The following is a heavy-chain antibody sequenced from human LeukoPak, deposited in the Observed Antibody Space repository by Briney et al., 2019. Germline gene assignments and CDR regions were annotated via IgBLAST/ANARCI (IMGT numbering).Heavy chain of an antibody. D-gene: IGHD6-13*01. CDR1: GLTFNTYW. J-gene: IGHJ4*02. Sequence: PGGSLRLSCAASGLTFNTYWMTWVRQAPGKGLEWVADIKTDESETYYVDTVKGRFTISRANAKNLLYLQMNSLRGEDTAVYYCGGFGYEAAVDLWGQGTLVTVSS. V-gene: IGHV3-7*01. CDR3: GGFGYEAAVDL. CDR2: IKTDESET.